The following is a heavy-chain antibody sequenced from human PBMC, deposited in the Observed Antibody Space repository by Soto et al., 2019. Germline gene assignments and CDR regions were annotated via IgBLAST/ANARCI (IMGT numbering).Heavy chain of an antibody. D-gene: IGHD6-13*01. Sequence: EVQLVESGGGLIQPGGSLRLSCAASGFTVSSNYMTWVRQAPGKGLEWVSAIYSGGSTYYADSVNGRFTISRDNSKNPLYLQMNSLRAEDTAVYYCARARSTAAGLFDYWGLGTLVTVSS. V-gene: IGHV3-53*01. CDR3: ARARSTAAGLFDY. J-gene: IGHJ4*02. CDR1: GFTVSSNY. CDR2: IYSGGST.